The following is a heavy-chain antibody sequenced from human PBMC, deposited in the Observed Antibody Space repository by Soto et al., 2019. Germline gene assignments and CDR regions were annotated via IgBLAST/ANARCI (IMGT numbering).Heavy chain of an antibody. CDR3: AKGPHWDSGWYKYFDY. Sequence: GESLKISFKGSGYSFTSYWISWVRQMPVKGLEWMGRIDPSDSYTNYSPSFQGHVTISADKSISTAYLQWSSLKASDTAMYYCAKGPHWDSGWYKYFDYWGQGTLVTVYS. J-gene: IGHJ4*02. CDR2: IDPSDSYT. V-gene: IGHV5-10-1*01. D-gene: IGHD6-19*01. CDR1: GYSFTSYW.